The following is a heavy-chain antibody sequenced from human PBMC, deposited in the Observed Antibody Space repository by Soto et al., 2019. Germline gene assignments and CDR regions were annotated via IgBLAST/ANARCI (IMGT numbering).Heavy chain of an antibody. Sequence: QVQLVESGGGVVQPGRSLRLSCAASGFTFSSYAMHWVRQAPGKGLEWVAVISYDGSNKYYADSVKGRFTISRDNSKNTLYLQMNSLRAEDTAVYYCARDPPGPPPSPGYSSSWYREYYYYYGMDVWGQGTTVTVSS. CDR3: ARDPPGPPPSPGYSSSWYREYYYYYGMDV. V-gene: IGHV3-30-3*01. CDR2: ISYDGSNK. CDR1: GFTFSSYA. J-gene: IGHJ6*02. D-gene: IGHD6-13*01.